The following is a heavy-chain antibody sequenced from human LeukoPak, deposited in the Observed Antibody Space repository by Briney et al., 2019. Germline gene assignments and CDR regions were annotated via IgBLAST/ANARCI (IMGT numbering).Heavy chain of an antibody. CDR1: GFTFSYYS. D-gene: IGHD4-17*01. Sequence: GGSLRLSCAASGFTFSYYSMNWVRQAPGKGLEWVSSISSSSGYIYYADSVKGRFTISRDNAKNSLYLQMNSLRAEDTAVYYCARYRGGGDYDYWGQGTLVTVSS. V-gene: IGHV3-21*01. CDR2: ISSSSGYI. J-gene: IGHJ4*02. CDR3: ARYRGGGDYDY.